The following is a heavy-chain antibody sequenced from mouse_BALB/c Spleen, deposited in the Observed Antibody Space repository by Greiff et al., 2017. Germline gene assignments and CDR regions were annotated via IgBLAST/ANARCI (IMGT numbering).Heavy chain of an antibody. CDR1: GYTFSSYW. J-gene: IGHJ3*01. D-gene: IGHD2-14*01. CDR3: ARSGVYDGAWFAY. Sequence: VKLMESGAELMKPGASVKISCKATGYTFSSYWIEWVKQRPGHGLEWIGEILPGSGSTNYNEKFKGKATFTADTSSNTAYMQLSSLTSEDSAVYYCARSGVYDGAWFAYWGQGTLVTVSA. CDR2: ILPGSGST. V-gene: IGHV1-9*01.